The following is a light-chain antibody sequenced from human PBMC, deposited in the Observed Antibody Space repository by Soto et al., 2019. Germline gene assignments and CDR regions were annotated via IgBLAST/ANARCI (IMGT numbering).Light chain of an antibody. J-gene: IGLJ2*01. V-gene: IGLV2-8*01. CDR2: EVS. CDR1: SSDVGGYNY. CDR3: SSYGGSNNNVI. Sequence: QSALTQPPSASGSPGQSVTISCTGTSSDVGGYNYVSWYQQHPGKAPKLVIYEVSKRPSGVPDRFSGSRSGNTASLTVSGLQTEDEADYYCSSYGGSNNNVIFGGGTKVTVL.